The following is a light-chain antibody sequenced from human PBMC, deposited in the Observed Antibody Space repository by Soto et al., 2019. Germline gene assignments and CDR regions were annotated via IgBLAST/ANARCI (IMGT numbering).Light chain of an antibody. Sequence: QSALTQPASVSGSPGQSITISCTGTSSDVGTYNYVSWYQQHPGKAPKVMIYEVTYRPSGVSNRFSGSKSGNTASLTISGLQAEDEAEYYCSSYTGSSTLSVFGTGTKATVL. CDR2: EVT. V-gene: IGLV2-14*01. CDR1: SSDVGTYNY. J-gene: IGLJ1*01. CDR3: SSYTGSSTLSV.